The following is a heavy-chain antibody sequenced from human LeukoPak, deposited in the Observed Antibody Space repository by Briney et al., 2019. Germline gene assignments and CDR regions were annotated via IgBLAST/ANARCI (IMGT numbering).Heavy chain of an antibody. D-gene: IGHD4-11*01. V-gene: IGHV3-11*01. Sequence: PGGSPRLSCAASGFTFSDYSMSWVRQPPGKGLEWLLYITSTGTTIWYADSVKGRFAISRDNAKNSLYLQMNTLRAEDTAMYYCARGYLQPWGQGTLVTVSS. J-gene: IGHJ5*02. CDR2: ITSTGTTI. CDR3: ARGYLQP. CDR1: GFTFSDYS.